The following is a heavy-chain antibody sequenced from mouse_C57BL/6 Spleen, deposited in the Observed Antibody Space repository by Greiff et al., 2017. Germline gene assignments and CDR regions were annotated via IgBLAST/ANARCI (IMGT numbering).Heavy chain of an antibody. CDR1: GFNIKDYY. J-gene: IGHJ2*01. V-gene: IGHV14-2*01. CDR2: IDPEDGET. Sequence: EVKLVESGAELVKPGASVKLSCTASGFNIKDYYMHWVKQRTEQGLEWIGRIDPEDGETKYAPKFPGKATITADTSSNTAYLQLSSLTSEDTAVYYCARWGSTMVTAGGYYFDYWGQGTTLTVSS. D-gene: IGHD2-2*01. CDR3: ARWGSTMVTAGGYYFDY.